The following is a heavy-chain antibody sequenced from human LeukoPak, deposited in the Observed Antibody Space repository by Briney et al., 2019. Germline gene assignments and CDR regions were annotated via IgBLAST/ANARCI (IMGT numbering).Heavy chain of an antibody. J-gene: IGHJ5*02. Sequence: GSLRLSCAASGFTFSSYGMHWVRQAPGKGLEWVAVISYDGSNKYYADSVKGRFTISRDNSKNTLYLQMNSLRAEDTAVYYCAKDGVGATGLNWFDPWGQGTLVTVSS. CDR3: AKDGVGATGLNWFDP. CDR1: GFTFSSYG. D-gene: IGHD1-26*01. V-gene: IGHV3-30*18. CDR2: ISYDGSNK.